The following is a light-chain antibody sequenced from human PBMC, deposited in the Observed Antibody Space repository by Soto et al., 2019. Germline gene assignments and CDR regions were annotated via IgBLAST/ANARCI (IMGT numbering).Light chain of an antibody. CDR1: SSNIGAGYD. CDR3: HSYDVSLSGPV. V-gene: IGLV1-40*01. CDR2: DNR. J-gene: IGLJ2*01. Sequence: QSVLTQPPSVSGAPGQRVTISCTGSSSNIGAGYDVHWYRQLPGTAPKVLIYDNRNRPSGVPDRFSGSKSGTSASLAITGLQAEDDADYYCHSYDVSLSGPVFGGGTKLTVL.